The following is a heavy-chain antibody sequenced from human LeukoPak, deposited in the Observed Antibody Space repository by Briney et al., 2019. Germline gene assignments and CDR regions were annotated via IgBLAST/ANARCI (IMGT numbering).Heavy chain of an antibody. D-gene: IGHD2-2*01. Sequence: PGGSLRLSCAASEFTFSSYSMNWVRQAPGKGLEWVANIKQDGSEKYHVDSVKGRFTISRDNAKNSLYLQMDSLRVEDTAVYYCARGRECSGTGCYLPGIYRGQGILVTVSS. CDR2: IKQDGSEK. J-gene: IGHJ4*02. V-gene: IGHV3-7*01. CDR1: EFTFSSYS. CDR3: ARGRECSGTGCYLPGIY.